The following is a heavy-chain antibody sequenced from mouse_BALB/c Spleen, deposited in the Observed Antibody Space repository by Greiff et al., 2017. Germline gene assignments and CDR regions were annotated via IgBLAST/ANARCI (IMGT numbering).Heavy chain of an antibody. CDR1: GYAFSSSW. CDR2: IYPGDGDT. J-gene: IGHJ4*01. V-gene: IGHV1-82*01. Sequence: VQVVESGPELVKPGASVKISCKASGYAFSSSWMNWVKQRPGQGLEWIGRIYPGDGDTNYNGKFKGKATLTADKSSSTAYMQLSSLTSVDSAVYFCALTTGYAMDYWGQGTSVTVSS. CDR3: ALTTGYAMDY. D-gene: IGHD2-12*01.